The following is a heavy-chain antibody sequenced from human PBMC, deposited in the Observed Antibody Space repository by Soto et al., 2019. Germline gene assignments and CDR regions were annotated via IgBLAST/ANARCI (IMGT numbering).Heavy chain of an antibody. CDR1: GGSFSGYS. D-gene: IGHD2-15*01. CDR2: INHSGST. J-gene: IGHJ4*02. V-gene: IGHV4-34*01. CDR3: ASAESPGGIPSRCFGL. Sequence: SQTLSLTCAVYGGSFSGYSWTWIRQPPGTGLEWIGEINHSGSTNYNPSLKSRVTISVDTSKNQFSLKLSSVTAADTAVYFCASAESPGGIPSRCFGLWGQGTQVTVSS.